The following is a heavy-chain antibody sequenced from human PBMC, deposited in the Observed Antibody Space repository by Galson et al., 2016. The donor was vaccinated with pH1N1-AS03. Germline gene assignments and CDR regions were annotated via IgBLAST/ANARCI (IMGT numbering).Heavy chain of an antibody. CDR2: ISWNSNKI. J-gene: IGHJ3*02. Sequence: SLRLSCAVSGFRFDDYAMHWVRQAPGKGLEWVSSISWNSNKIDYADSVKGRFTISRDSAKNSLNLQMNSLRAEDTALYYCIKGGAASADFFYIWGQGTMVTVSS. CDR1: GFRFDDYA. CDR3: IKGGAASADFFYI. D-gene: IGHD3/OR15-3a*01. V-gene: IGHV3-9*01.